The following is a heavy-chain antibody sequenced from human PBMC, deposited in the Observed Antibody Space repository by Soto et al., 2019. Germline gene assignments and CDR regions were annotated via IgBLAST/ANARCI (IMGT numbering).Heavy chain of an antibody. J-gene: IGHJ5*02. CDR2: IYYSGST. D-gene: IGHD5-12*01. CDR1: GGSISSSSYY. CDR3: ARHEGGYDSNWFDP. V-gene: IGHV4-39*01. Sequence: SETLSLTCTVSGGSISSSSYYWGWIRQPPGKGLEWIGSIYYSGSTYYNPSPKSRVTISVDTSKNQFSLKLSSVTAADTAVYYCARHEGGYDSNWFDPWGQGTLVTVSS.